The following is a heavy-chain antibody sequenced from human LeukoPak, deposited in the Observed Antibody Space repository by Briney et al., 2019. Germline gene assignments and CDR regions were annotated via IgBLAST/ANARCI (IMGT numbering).Heavy chain of an antibody. J-gene: IGHJ4*02. D-gene: IGHD3-10*01. Sequence: ASVKVACKASGYTFTSYDINWVRQAPGQGLEWMGIINPSGGSTSYAQKFQGRVTMTRDMSTSTVYMELSSLRSEDTAVYYCARDPSWDYYGSGSYHGPPTYYFDYWGQGTLVTVSS. CDR1: GYTFTSYD. CDR3: ARDPSWDYYGSGSYHGPPTYYFDY. V-gene: IGHV1-46*01. CDR2: INPSGGST.